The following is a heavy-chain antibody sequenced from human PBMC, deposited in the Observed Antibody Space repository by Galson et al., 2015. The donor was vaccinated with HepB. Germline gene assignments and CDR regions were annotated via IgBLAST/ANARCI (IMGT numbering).Heavy chain of an antibody. Sequence: CAASGFTFSSYWMHWVRQAPGKGLVWVSRINSDGSSTSYADSVKGRFTISRDNAKNTLYLQMNSLRAEDTAVYYCARTYYYDSSGYYWEFFDYWGQGTLVTVSS. CDR1: GFTFSSYW. D-gene: IGHD3-22*01. J-gene: IGHJ4*02. V-gene: IGHV3-74*01. CDR3: ARTYYYDSSGYYWEFFDY. CDR2: INSDGSST.